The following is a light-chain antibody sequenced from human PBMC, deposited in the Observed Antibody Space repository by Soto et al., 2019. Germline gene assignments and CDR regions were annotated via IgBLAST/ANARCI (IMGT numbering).Light chain of an antibody. CDR2: DAS. CDR3: RKYNGAPRT. V-gene: IGKV1-27*01. J-gene: IGKJ1*01. CDR1: QGIANY. Sequence: DIQMTQSPSSLSASVGDRVTITCRASQGIANYLAWYQQKPGKVPKLLIYDASTLQSGVPSRFSGSGSGAQFTLTNNTLQPEDVATYYCRKYNGAPRTFGQGIKVEIK.